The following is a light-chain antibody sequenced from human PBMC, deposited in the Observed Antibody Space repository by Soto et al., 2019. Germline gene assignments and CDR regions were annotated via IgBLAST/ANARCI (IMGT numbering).Light chain of an antibody. Sequence: EIVMTQSPVTLSVSPGERATLSCRASQSVSSNLAWYQHKPGQAPRLLIYDTSTRATGIPARFSGSGSETEFTLTISSLQSEDFAVYYCQQYDNWYTFGQVTKLEIK. CDR2: DTS. J-gene: IGKJ2*01. CDR3: QQYDNWYT. V-gene: IGKV3-15*01. CDR1: QSVSSN.